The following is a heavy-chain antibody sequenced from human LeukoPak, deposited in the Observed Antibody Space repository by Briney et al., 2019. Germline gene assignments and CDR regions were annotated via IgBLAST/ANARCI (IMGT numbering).Heavy chain of an antibody. CDR3: ARDGGIGPWGFDP. Sequence: GGSLRPSCAASGFTVSSNYMSWVRRAPGKGLEWVSVIYSGGSTYYADSVKGRFTISRDSSKNTLYLQMNSLRAEDTAVYYCARDGGIGPWGFDPWGQGTQVTVSS. J-gene: IGHJ5*02. CDR2: IYSGGST. D-gene: IGHD2-21*01. CDR1: GFTVSSNY. V-gene: IGHV3-66*01.